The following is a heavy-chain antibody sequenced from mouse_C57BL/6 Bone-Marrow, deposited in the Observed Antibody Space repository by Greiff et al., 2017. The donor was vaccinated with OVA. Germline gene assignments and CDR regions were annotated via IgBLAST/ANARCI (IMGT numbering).Heavy chain of an antibody. CDR2: IDPENGDT. CDR3: TTRGTGPWFAY. D-gene: IGHD4-1*01. CDR1: GFNIKDDY. V-gene: IGHV14-4*01. J-gene: IGHJ3*01. Sequence: EVTLVESGAELVRPGASVKLSCTASGFNIKDDYMHWVKQRPEQGLEWIGWIDPENGDTEYASKFQGKATITADTSSNTAYLQLSSLTSEDTAVYYCTTRGTGPWFAYWGQGTLVTVSA.